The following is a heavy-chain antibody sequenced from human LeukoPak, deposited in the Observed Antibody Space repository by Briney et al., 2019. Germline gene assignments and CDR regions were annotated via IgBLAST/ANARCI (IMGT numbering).Heavy chain of an antibody. CDR1: GGSVSNYY. CDR3: ARDTGSRGYSGLFDY. V-gene: IGHV4-59*02. J-gene: IGHJ4*02. D-gene: IGHD5-12*01. Sequence: SETLSLTCTVSGGSVSNYYWSWIRQPPGKGLEYIGHVYYSGSAYYNPSLKSRVTISVDTSKNQFSLKLSSVTAADTAVYYCARDTGSRGYSGLFDYWGQGTLVTVSS. CDR2: VYYSGSA.